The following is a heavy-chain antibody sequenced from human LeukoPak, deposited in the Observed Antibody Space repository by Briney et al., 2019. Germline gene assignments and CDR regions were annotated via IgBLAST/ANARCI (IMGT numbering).Heavy chain of an antibody. CDR2: ITQDGREK. CDR3: ARDSHIAAAGT. V-gene: IGHV3-7*01. J-gene: IGHJ4*02. Sequence: GGSLSLACAPSAPSFSSYWTSWVRPDPGKGRGWVVNITQDGREKYYVDSVKGRFTISRDNAKNSLYLQMNSLRAEDTAVYYCARDSHIAAAGTWGQGTLVTVSS. D-gene: IGHD6-13*01. CDR1: APSFSSYW.